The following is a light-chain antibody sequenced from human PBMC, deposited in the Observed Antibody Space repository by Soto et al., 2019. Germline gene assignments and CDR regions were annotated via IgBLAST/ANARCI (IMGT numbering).Light chain of an antibody. CDR1: SSNIGNNY. J-gene: IGLJ2*01. CDR3: GTWDSSLSVVV. CDR2: DNN. V-gene: IGLV1-51*01. Sequence: QSVLTQPPSVSEAPGQKVTISCSGSSSNIGNNYVSWYQQFPGTAPKLLIYDNNQRPSGISDRFSVSKSGTSATLGITGLQTGDEADYYCGTWDSSLSVVVFGGGTKLTVL.